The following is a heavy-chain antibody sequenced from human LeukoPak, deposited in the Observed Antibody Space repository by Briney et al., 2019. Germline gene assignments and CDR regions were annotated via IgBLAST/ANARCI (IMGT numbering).Heavy chain of an antibody. Sequence: PSETLSLTCTVSGGSISGYYWSWIRQPPGKGLEWIGYIYYSGSTNYNPSLKSRVTISVDTSRNQFSLKLTSVTAADTAVYYCASTYYYGSGALDVWGQGTTVTVSS. D-gene: IGHD3-10*01. CDR1: GGSISGYY. J-gene: IGHJ6*02. CDR2: IYYSGST. V-gene: IGHV4-59*08. CDR3: ASTYYYGSGALDV.